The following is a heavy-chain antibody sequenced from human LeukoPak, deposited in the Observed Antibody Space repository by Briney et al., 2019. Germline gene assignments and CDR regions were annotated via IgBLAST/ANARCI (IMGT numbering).Heavy chain of an antibody. CDR2: INPNSGGT. D-gene: IGHD2-15*01. CDR1: GYTFTGYY. J-gene: IGHJ6*03. CDR3: AREPRLLEGPYYYYYYMDV. V-gene: IGHV1-2*02. Sequence: ASVKVSCKASGYTFTGYYMHWVRQAPGQGLEWMGWINPNSGGTNYAQKFQGRVTMTRDTSISTAYMELSRLRSDDTAVYYCAREPRLLEGPYYYYYYMDVWGKGTTVTVSS.